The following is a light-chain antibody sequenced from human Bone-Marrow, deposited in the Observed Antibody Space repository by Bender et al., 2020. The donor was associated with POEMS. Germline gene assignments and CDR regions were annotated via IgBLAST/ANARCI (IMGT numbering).Light chain of an antibody. CDR2: DVS. V-gene: IGLV2-14*03. J-gene: IGLJ2*01. CDR1: NTDTSYYKY. Sequence: QSALTQPASVSGSPGQSITISCTGTNTDTSYYKYVVWYQQHPGTAPKVIIYDVSNRPSGVSNRFSGSKSGSTASLTISRLQAEDEADYYCQSYDSNLNDVVFGGGTKLTVL. CDR3: QSYDSNLNDVV.